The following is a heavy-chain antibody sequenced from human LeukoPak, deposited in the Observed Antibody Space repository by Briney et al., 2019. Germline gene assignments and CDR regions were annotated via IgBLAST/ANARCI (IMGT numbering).Heavy chain of an antibody. J-gene: IGHJ4*02. D-gene: IGHD1-7*01. Sequence: GGSLRLSCAAPGFTFSSYSMNWVRQAPGKGLEWVSSISSSTSYIYYADSVKGRFTISRDNAKNPLYLQMNSLRAEDTAVYYCARQTDPANCNYARLLDYWGQGTLVTVSS. CDR3: ARQTDPANCNYARLLDY. V-gene: IGHV3-21*01. CDR2: ISSSTSYI. CDR1: GFTFSSYS.